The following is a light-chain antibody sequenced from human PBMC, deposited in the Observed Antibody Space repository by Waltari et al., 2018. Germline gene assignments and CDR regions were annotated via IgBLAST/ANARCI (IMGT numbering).Light chain of an antibody. CDR3: QSYASTDLVV. CDR1: SGSIADNY. J-gene: IGLJ2*01. V-gene: IGLV6-57*04. Sequence: NFVLTQPHSVSESPGKTVTISCTRSSGSIADNYVQWYQQRPGGAPKLLVYGDAQRPSGVPDRFSGSIDSSSNSASLSISGLKTEDEADYYCQSYASTDLVVFGGGTTLTVL. CDR2: GDA.